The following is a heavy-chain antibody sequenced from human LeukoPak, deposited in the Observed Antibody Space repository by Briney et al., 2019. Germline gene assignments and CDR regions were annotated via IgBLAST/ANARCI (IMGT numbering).Heavy chain of an antibody. D-gene: IGHD4-17*01. CDR2: ISGSDGGT. V-gene: IGHV3-23*01. CDR1: GFPFTTYA. Sequence: GGYVRLSCAASGFPFTTYAMSWDRQAPGKGLEWVSAISGSDGGTHYADSVKGRFTTSRVNSKNTLYLQMSSLRADDTAVYYCARLRNTMTTPRFDYWGEGTLASVSS. J-gene: IGHJ4*02. CDR3: ARLRNTMTTPRFDY.